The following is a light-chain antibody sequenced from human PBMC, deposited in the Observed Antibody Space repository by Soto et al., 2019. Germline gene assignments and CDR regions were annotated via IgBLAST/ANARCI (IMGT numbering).Light chain of an antibody. J-gene: IGKJ4*01. Sequence: DIPLTQSQSSLSASVVERVTIXLQASQDISDYLNWYQQKPGKAPKLLIYDASILETGVPSRFSGSGSGTDFTFTISSLQPEDFATYYCQQYDNLPLTFGGGTKVDIK. CDR3: QQYDNLPLT. CDR2: DAS. V-gene: IGKV1-33*01. CDR1: QDISDY.